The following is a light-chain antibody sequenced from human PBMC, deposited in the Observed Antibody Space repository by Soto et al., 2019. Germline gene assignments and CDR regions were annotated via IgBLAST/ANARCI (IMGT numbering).Light chain of an antibody. Sequence: QSVLTQPPSASGSPGQSVTISCTGTSSDVGGYNYVSWYQQHPGKAPKLMIYEVSKRPSGVPDRFSGSKSGNTASLTVSGLQAEDEADYYCSSYAGSNNPVVFGGGTKLT. CDR1: SSDVGGYNY. CDR2: EVS. V-gene: IGLV2-8*01. CDR3: SSYAGSNNPVV. J-gene: IGLJ2*01.